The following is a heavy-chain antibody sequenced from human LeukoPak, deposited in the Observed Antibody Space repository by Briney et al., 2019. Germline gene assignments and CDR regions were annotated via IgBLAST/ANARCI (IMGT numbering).Heavy chain of an antibody. J-gene: IGHJ6*03. CDR3: ARESVVVPAITYYYYYYMDV. CDR2: ISSSSSYI. D-gene: IGHD2-2*01. Sequence: PGGSLRLSCAASGFTFSSYSMNWVRQAPGKGLEWVSSISSSSSYIYYADSVKGRFTISRDNAKNSLYLQMNSLRAEDTAVYYCARESVVVPAITYYYYYYMDVWGKGTTVTVSS. CDR1: GFTFSSYS. V-gene: IGHV3-21*01.